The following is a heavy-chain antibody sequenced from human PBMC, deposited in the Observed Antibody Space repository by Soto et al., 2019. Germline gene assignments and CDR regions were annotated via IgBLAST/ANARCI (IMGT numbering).Heavy chain of an antibody. CDR1: GGTFSSYA. D-gene: IGHD5-12*01. J-gene: IGHJ4*02. CDR3: ASRRGYSGYDYRMAWDY. CDR2: IIPIFGTA. V-gene: IGHV1-69*01. Sequence: QVQLVQSGAEVKKPGSSVKVSCKASGGTFSSYAISWVRQAPGQGLEWMGGIIPIFGTANYAQKFQGRVTITADESTSTAYMELSSLRSEDTAVYYCASRRGYSGYDYRMAWDYWGQGTLVTVSS.